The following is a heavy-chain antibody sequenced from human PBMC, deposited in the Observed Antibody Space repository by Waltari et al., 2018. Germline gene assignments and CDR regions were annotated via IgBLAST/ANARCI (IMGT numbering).Heavy chain of an antibody. V-gene: IGHV4-39*01. CDR2: IYYSGRT. Sequence: QLQLQESGPGLVKPSETLSLTCTVSGGSISSSSYYWGWIRQPPGKGLEWIGSIYYSGRTYYNPALKSRVTIYVDTSKNQFSLKLSSVTAADTAVYYCAAVRGVTNYYYYYMDVWGKGTTVTVSS. CDR3: AAVRGVTNYYYYYMDV. J-gene: IGHJ6*03. CDR1: GGSISSSSYY. D-gene: IGHD3-10*01.